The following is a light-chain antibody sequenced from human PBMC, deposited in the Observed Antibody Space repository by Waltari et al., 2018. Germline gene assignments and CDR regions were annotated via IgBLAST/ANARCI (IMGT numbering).Light chain of an antibody. CDR1: QSISNS. CDR2: VAS. J-gene: IGKJ2*01. Sequence: IQMTQSPSSLSASVGARVTITCRASQSISNSLNWYQQIPGKAPKLLIYVASTLQSGVPSRFSGSGSGTDFSLTISSLQPEDFATYYCQQSYTTAYTFGQGTKLEIK. CDR3: QQSYTTAYT. V-gene: IGKV1-39*01.